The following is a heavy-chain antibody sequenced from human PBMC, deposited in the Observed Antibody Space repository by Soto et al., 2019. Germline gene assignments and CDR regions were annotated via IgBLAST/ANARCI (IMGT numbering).Heavy chain of an antibody. CDR2: IYYSGST. J-gene: IGHJ4*02. CDR3: ARAVHYDILTGYYTAGFDY. CDR1: GGSISSYY. D-gene: IGHD3-9*01. Sequence: ETLSLTCTVSGGSISSYYWSWIRQPPGKGLEWIGYIYYSGSTNYNPSLKSRVTISVDTSKNQFSLKLSSVTAADTAVYYCARAVHYDILTGYYTAGFDYWGQGTLVTVSS. V-gene: IGHV4-59*01.